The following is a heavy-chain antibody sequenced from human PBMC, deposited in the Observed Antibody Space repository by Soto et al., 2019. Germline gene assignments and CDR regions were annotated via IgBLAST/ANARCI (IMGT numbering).Heavy chain of an antibody. CDR3: ATDDRFLILGRQS. CDR2: IKSRLDGGTA. D-gene: IGHD3-3*01. V-gene: IGHV3-15*02. Sequence: EVQLVESGGALVKPGESLRLSCSASGFTFNKAWMTWVRQVPGRGLEWVGRIKSRLDGGTADYPAAVKGRFIISRDDSNNTLFLQMNSLKTEDTAVYFCATDDRFLILGRQSWGQGTLVTVSP. CDR1: GFTFNKAW. J-gene: IGHJ5*02.